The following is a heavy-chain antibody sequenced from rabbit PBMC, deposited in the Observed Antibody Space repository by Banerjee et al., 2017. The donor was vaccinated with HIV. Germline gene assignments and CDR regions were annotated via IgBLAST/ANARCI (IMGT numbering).Heavy chain of an antibody. V-gene: IGHV1S40*01. J-gene: IGHJ6*01. D-gene: IGHD4-2*01. Sequence: QSLQESGGGLFQPGGSLALTCKASGFSFSSGYYMCWVRQAPGKGLEWIGCVRIGNSGSAYCATWAKGRFTISKTSSTTVTLQMTSLTAADTATYFCARANYAGGGVINLWGPGTLVTVS. CDR2: VRIGNSGSA. CDR1: GFSFSSGYY. CDR3: ARANYAGGGVINL.